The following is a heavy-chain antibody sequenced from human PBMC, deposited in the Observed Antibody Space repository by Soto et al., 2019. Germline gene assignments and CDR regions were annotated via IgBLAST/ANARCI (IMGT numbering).Heavy chain of an antibody. CDR2: INHSGST. Sequence: SETLSLTCAVYGGSFIGYYWSWIRQPPGKGLEWIGEINHSGSTNYNPSLKSRVTISVDTSKNQFSLKLSSVTAADTAVYYCARGSCSSTSCYIWDNWFDPWGQGTLVTVS. D-gene: IGHD2-2*02. CDR1: GGSFIGYY. CDR3: ARGSCSSTSCYIWDNWFDP. J-gene: IGHJ5*02. V-gene: IGHV4-34*01.